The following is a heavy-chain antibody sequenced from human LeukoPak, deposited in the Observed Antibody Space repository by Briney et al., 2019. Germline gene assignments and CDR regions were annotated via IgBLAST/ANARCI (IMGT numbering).Heavy chain of an antibody. V-gene: IGHV3-23*01. CDR3: AKDRSWGLDY. Sequence: GESLRLSCAASGFIFNSYVMTWVRQAPGKGLELVSALSGSGGSTYYADCVKGRFTISRDNSKNTLYLQMNSLRAEDTAIYYCAKDRSWGLDYWGQGTLVTVSS. CDR1: GFIFNSYV. D-gene: IGHD7-27*01. J-gene: IGHJ4*02. CDR2: LSGSGGST.